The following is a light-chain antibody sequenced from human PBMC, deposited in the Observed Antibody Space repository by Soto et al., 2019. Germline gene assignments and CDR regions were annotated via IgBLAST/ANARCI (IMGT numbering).Light chain of an antibody. CDR2: DTS. CDR3: KQYSNWTPIT. V-gene: IGKV3-15*01. CDR1: QSVSIH. J-gene: IGKJ5*01. Sequence: TVSTHSPGTLSVSIGERATLSCRASQSVSIHLAWYQQKPGQAPRLLIYDTSTRATGIPARFSGSGSGTEFTLTISSLQSEDFAVYYCKQYSNWTPITFGQVTRLE.